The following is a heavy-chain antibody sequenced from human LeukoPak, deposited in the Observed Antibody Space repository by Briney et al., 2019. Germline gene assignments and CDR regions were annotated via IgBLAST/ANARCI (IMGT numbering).Heavy chain of an antibody. CDR1: DGSISSSSYY. CDR3: ARLGYCSGGSCYYYYYMDV. V-gene: IGHV4-39*07. D-gene: IGHD2-15*01. CDR2: IYYGSVFYSVST. Sequence: SETLSLTCTVSDGSISSSSYYWGWIRQPPGKGLECIGSIYYGSVFYSVSTYYNPSLKSRVTMSGDTSKNQFSLKLSSVTAADTAAYYCARLGYCSGGSCYYYYYMDVWGKGTTVTVSS. J-gene: IGHJ6*03.